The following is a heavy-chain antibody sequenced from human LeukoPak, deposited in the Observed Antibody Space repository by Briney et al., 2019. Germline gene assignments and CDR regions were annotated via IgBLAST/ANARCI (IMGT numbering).Heavy chain of an antibody. CDR2: ISYDGSNK. Sequence: PGGSLRLSCAASGFTFSSYAMHWVRQAPGKGLEWVAVISYDGSNKYYADPVKGRFTISRDNSKNTLYLQMNSLRAEDTAVYYCADSSGWLTDLDYWGQGTLVTVSS. CDR1: GFTFSSYA. CDR3: ADSSGWLTDLDY. V-gene: IGHV3-30-3*01. J-gene: IGHJ4*02. D-gene: IGHD6-19*01.